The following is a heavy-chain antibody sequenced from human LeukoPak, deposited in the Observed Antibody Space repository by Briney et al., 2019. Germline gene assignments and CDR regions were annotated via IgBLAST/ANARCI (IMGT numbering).Heavy chain of an antibody. CDR2: ISGSGGYT. CDR1: GFTFSSYA. D-gene: IGHD2-8*01. CDR3: AKGRQTNSPYDY. J-gene: IGHJ4*02. V-gene: IGHV3-23*01. Sequence: PGGSLRLSCAASGFTFSSYAMSWVRQAPGKGLEWVSAISGSGGYTYHADSVKGRFTISRDNSKNTLYLQMNSRRAEDTAIYYCAKGRQTNSPYDYLGQGTLVTVSS.